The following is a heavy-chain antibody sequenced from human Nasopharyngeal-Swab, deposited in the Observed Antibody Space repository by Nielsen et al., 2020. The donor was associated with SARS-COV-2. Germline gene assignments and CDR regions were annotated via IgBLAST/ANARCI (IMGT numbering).Heavy chain of an antibody. CDR3: AKENGDSNYYYGMDV. CDR1: GFTFSSYA. V-gene: IGHV3-23*01. J-gene: IGHJ6*02. D-gene: IGHD4-17*01. Sequence: GGSLRLSCAASGFTFSSYAMSWVRQAPGKGLEWVSAISGSGGSTYYADSVKGRFTTSRDNSKNTLYLQMNSLRAEDTAVYYCAKENGDSNYYYGMDVWGQGTTVTVSS. CDR2: ISGSGGST.